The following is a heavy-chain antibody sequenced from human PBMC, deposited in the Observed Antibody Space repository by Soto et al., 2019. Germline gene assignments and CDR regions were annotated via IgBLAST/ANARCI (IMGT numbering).Heavy chain of an antibody. CDR1: GYTFTGYY. Sequence: ASVKVSCKASGYTFTGYYTHWVRQAPGQGLEWMGWINPNSGGTNYAQKFQGRVTMTRDTSISTAYMELSRLRSDDTAVYYCARVQQLVRPGSSAPGYWGQGTLVTVSS. V-gene: IGHV1-2*02. D-gene: IGHD6-6*01. CDR2: INPNSGGT. CDR3: ARVQQLVRPGSSAPGY. J-gene: IGHJ4*02.